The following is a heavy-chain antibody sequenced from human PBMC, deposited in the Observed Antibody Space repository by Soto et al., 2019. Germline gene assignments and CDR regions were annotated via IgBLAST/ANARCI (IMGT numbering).Heavy chain of an antibody. D-gene: IGHD2-2*02. Sequence: QEQLVQSGGEVKKPGASVRVSCKASGYTFTKYGITWVRQAPGQGLEWMGWIGVYNGKTNYARKLQGRVIMTADTSASTAYMELMILRSDDTAVYYCSRARYCTSPSCYNHYYYGMDIWGQGTTVSVSS. J-gene: IGHJ6*02. CDR2: IGVYNGKT. CDR1: GYTFTKYG. CDR3: SRARYCTSPSCYNHYYYGMDI. V-gene: IGHV1-18*04.